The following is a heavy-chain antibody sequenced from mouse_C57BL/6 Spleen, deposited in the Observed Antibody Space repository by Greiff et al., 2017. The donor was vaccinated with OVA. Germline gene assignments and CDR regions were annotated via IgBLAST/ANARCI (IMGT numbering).Heavy chain of an antibody. D-gene: IGHD2-10*02. Sequence: EVKLMESGGGLVQPGGSMKLSCVASGFTFSNYWMNWVRQSPEKGLEWVAQISLNSDNYASHYAVSVKGRFTVSRADSKSSVYPQMNNLGAEDTGIYYCTEGMVDYWGQGTTLTVSS. CDR3: TEGMVDY. V-gene: IGHV6-3*01. CDR1: GFTFSNYW. CDR2: ISLNSDNYAS. J-gene: IGHJ2*01.